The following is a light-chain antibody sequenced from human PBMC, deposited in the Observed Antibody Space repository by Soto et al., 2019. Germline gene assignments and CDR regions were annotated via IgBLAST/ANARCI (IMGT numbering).Light chain of an antibody. CDR3: QHYGSTPPWT. Sequence: EIVMTQSPATLSVSPGERAILSCRASQSVSSNYLAWYQQKPGQGPRLLIFGASSRATGIPDRFSGSGSGTDLTLTISRLEPEDFAVYYCQHYGSTPPWTFGQGTKVDIK. CDR1: QSVSSNY. CDR2: GAS. J-gene: IGKJ1*01. V-gene: IGKV3-20*01.